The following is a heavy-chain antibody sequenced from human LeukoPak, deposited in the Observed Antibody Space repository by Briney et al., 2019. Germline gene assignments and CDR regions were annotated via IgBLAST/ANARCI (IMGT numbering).Heavy chain of an antibody. CDR2: IKEDGSEK. J-gene: IGHJ2*01. Sequence: PGRSLRLSCAASGFTFRSYWMSWVRQAPGKGLEWVASIKEDGSEKYYVDSMKGRFPISRDNAKNSLYLQMNSLRAEDTAVYYCARVMATIGWYFDLWGRGTLVTVSS. V-gene: IGHV3-7*01. CDR3: ARVMATIGWYFDL. D-gene: IGHD5-24*01. CDR1: GFTFRSYW.